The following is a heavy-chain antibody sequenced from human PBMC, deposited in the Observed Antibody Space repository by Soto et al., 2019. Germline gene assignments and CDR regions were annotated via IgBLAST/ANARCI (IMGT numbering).Heavy chain of an antibody. CDR3: AREQIYDYVWGSYRYTFYYYYGMDV. Sequence: GGSLRLSCAASGFTFSSYWMHWVRQAPGKGLVWVSRINSDGSSTSYADSVKGRFTISRDNAKNTLYLQMNSLRAEDTAVYYCAREQIYDYVWGSYRYTFYYYYGMDVWGPGTTVTVSS. J-gene: IGHJ6*02. CDR2: INSDGSST. V-gene: IGHV3-74*01. CDR1: GFTFSSYW. D-gene: IGHD3-16*02.